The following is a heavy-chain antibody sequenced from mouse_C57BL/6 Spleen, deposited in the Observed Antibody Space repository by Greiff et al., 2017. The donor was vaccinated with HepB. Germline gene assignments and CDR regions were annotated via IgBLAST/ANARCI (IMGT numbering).Heavy chain of an antibody. D-gene: IGHD4-1*01. CDR1: GFTFSSYG. V-gene: IGHV5-6*01. Sequence: EVQGVESGGDLVKPGGSLKLSCAASGFTFSSYGMSWVRQTPDKRLEWVATISSGGSYTYYPDSVKGRFTISRDNAKNTLYLQMSSLKSEDTAMYYCARQLTADYWGQGTTLTVSS. J-gene: IGHJ2*01. CDR2: ISSGGSYT. CDR3: ARQLTADY.